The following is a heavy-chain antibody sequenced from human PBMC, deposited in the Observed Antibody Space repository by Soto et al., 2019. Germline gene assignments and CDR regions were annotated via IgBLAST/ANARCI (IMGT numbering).Heavy chain of an antibody. CDR3: TRHAIGVVVPADIRN. V-gene: IGHV4-39*01. CDR1: GGSISSSSYY. D-gene: IGHD2-15*01. J-gene: IGHJ4*02. Sequence: PSETLSLTCAVSGGSISSSSYYWDWIRQPPGKGLEWIGTIYYTGTSNYNPSLKSRVTISVDTSKNQFSLNLSSVTAADTAVYYCTRHAIGVVVPADIRNWGQGSVATVSS. CDR2: IYYTGTS.